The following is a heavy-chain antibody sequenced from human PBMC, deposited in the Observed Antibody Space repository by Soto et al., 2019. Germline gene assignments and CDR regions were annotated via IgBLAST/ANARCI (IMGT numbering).Heavy chain of an antibody. Sequence: GAPVKPSWEASGFALACCSMRWARHSPRQGLEWMGIINPSGGSTSYAQKFQGRGTMTRDTYTSTVYMALSSLRSEDTAVYYCARMLDTAMVPYYFDYWGQGTLVTVSS. D-gene: IGHD5-18*01. V-gene: IGHV1-46*01. CDR2: INPSGGST. CDR3: ARMLDTAMVPYYFDY. CDR1: GFALACCS. J-gene: IGHJ4*02.